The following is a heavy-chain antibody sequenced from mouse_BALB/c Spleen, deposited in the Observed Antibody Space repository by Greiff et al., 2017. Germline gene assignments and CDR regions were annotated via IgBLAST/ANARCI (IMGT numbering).Heavy chain of an antibody. CDR3: GRNYYGSSWWFAY. D-gene: IGHD1-1*01. J-gene: IGHJ3*01. V-gene: IGHV3-8*02. CDR1: GDSITSGY. Sequence: VQLQQSGPSLVKPSQTLSLTCSVTGDSITSGYWNWIRKFPGNKLEYMGYISYSGSTYYNPSLKSRISITRYTSKNQYYLQLNSVTTEDTATYCCGRNYYGSSWWFAYWGQGTLVTVSA. CDR2: ISYSGST.